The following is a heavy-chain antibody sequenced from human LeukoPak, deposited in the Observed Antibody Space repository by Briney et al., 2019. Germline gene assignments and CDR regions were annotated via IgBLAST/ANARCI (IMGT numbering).Heavy chain of an antibody. J-gene: IGHJ4*02. CDR1: GFTFSSYS. CDR3: ASGVSSTSCYVDY. V-gene: IGHV3-48*01. CDR2: ISNSSSTM. D-gene: IGHD2-2*01. Sequence: GGSLRLSCAASGFTFSSYSMNWVRQTPGKGLEWISYISNSSSTMYYADSVKGRFTISRDNAKNSLYLQMNSLRAEDTAVYYCASGVSSTSCYVDYWGQGTLVTVSS.